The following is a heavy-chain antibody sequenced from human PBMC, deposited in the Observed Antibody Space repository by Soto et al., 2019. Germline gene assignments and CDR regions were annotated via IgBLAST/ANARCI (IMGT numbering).Heavy chain of an antibody. CDR3: ARDNSRHYDDYAGAGAAFDFDI. CDR1: GVSISSGDYY. CDR2: IYSSGST. J-gene: IGHJ3*02. D-gene: IGHD4-17*01. V-gene: IGHV4-30-4*01. Sequence: QVQLQESGPGLVKPSQTLSLTCIVSGVSISSGDYYWSWIRQPPGKGLEWIGYIYSSGSTYYNPSLKSRVTISVDTSKNQFSLKLSSVTAADTAVYFCARDNSRHYDDYAGAGAAFDFDIWGQGTMVTVSS.